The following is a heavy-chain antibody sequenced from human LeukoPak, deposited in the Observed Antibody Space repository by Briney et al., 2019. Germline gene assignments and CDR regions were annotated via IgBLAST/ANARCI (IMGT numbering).Heavy chain of an antibody. CDR3: ARDPDSSSGMDV. Sequence: GGSLRLSCAASGFTVSSNYMSWVRQAPGKGLEWVSVIYSGGSTYYADPVKGRFTISRDNSKNTLYLQMNSLRAEDTAVYYCARDPDSSSGMDVWGQGTTVTVSS. J-gene: IGHJ6*02. V-gene: IGHV3-66*02. CDR1: GFTVSSNY. CDR2: IYSGGST. D-gene: IGHD1-14*01.